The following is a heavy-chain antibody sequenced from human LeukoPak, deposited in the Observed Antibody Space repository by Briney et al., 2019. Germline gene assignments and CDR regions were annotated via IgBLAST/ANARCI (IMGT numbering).Heavy chain of an antibody. CDR3: ARVYHQPKSHFDY. J-gene: IGHJ4*02. D-gene: IGHD2-2*02. CDR2: IIPIFGTA. Sequence: SVKVSCKASGGTFSSYAISWVRQAPGQGLEWMGGIIPIFGTANYAQKFQGRVTITADKSTSTAYMELSSLRSEDTAVYYCARVYHQPKSHFDYWGQGTLVTVSS. V-gene: IGHV1-69*06. CDR1: GGTFSSYA.